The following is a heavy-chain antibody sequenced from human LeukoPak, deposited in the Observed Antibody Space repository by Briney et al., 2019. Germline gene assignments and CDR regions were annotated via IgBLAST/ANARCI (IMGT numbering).Heavy chain of an antibody. V-gene: IGHV3-23*01. D-gene: IGHD2-15*01. CDR2: ISGSGGST. CDR3: ANPSGYCSGGSCLP. J-gene: IGHJ1*01. CDR1: GFTFSSYA. Sequence: GGSLRLSCAASGFTFSSYAMRWVREAPGKGLEWVSAISGSGGSTYYADSVRGRFTISRDNSKKTLYLQTISLRAEDTAVYYCANPSGYCSGGSCLPWGQGTLVTVSS.